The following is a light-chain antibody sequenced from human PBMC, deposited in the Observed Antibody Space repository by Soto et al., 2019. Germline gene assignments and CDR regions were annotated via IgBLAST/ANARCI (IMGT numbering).Light chain of an antibody. CDR3: QQYNNWPPT. J-gene: IGKJ3*01. Sequence: EIVMTQSPATLSVSPGERATLSCRASQSVSSNLAWYQQKPGQAPRLLIYGASTRATGIPARFSGSGSGTEFTLTISSLLSEDFAVYYCQQYNNWPPTFGPGNKVDIK. CDR1: QSVSSN. CDR2: GAS. V-gene: IGKV3-15*01.